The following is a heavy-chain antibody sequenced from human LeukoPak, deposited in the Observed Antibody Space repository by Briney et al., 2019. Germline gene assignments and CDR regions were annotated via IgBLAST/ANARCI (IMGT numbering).Heavy chain of an antibody. J-gene: IGHJ4*02. Sequence: ASVKVSYKLSGFTLNELSMHWVRQAPGKGQEWVVGFDHEDGETIYAQKFQGRVTMTEDTSKDTASMELSSLRSEDTAVYYCATGWAYYDSSGYYCWGQGTLVTVSS. D-gene: IGHD3-22*01. CDR2: FDHEDGET. V-gene: IGHV1-24*01. CDR3: ATGWAYYDSSGYYC. CDR1: GFTLNELS.